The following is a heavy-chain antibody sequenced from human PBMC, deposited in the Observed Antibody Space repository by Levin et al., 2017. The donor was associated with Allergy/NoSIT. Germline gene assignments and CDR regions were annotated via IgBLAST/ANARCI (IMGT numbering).Heavy chain of an antibody. J-gene: IGHJ1*01. D-gene: IGHD5-12*01. V-gene: IGHV4-34*01. CDR3: ARVSGRRKGYFQH. CDR1: GGSFSGYY. CDR2: INHSGST. Sequence: SETLSLTCAVYGGSFSGYYWSWIRQPPGKGLEWIGEINHSGSTNYNPSLKSRVTISVDTSKNQFSLKLSSVTAADTAVYYCARVSGRRKGYFQHWGQGTLVTVSS.